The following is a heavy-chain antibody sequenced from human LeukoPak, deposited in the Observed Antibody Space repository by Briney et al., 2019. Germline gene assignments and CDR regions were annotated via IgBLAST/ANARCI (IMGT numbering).Heavy chain of an antibody. D-gene: IGHD2-2*01. J-gene: IGHJ6*03. CDR2: ISNTGTT. Sequence: PSETLSLTCTVSGAAIRGFYWSWFRQPPGKGLDWIGHISNTGTTTYNPSLKSRVTISEYMSENQFSLSLSSVTAADTAVYYCARDHHSRDIVVVPAAIHYYYYMDVWGKGTTVTVSS. CDR1: GAAIRGFY. CDR3: ARDHHSRDIVVVPAAIHYYYYMDV. V-gene: IGHV4-59*01.